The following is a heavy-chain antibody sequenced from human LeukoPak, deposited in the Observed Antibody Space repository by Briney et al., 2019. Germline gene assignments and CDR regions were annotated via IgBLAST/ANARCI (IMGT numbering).Heavy chain of an antibody. D-gene: IGHD5-24*01. CDR3: TTLEMATIGDAFDI. CDR2: IKSKTDGGTT. V-gene: IGHV3-15*01. Sequence: GGSLRLSCAASGFTFSNAWMSWVRQAPGKGLEWVGRIKSKTDGGTTDYAAPVKGRFTISRDDSKNTLYLQMNSLKTEDTAVYYCTTLEMATIGDAFDIWGQGTMATVSS. CDR1: GFTFSNAW. J-gene: IGHJ3*02.